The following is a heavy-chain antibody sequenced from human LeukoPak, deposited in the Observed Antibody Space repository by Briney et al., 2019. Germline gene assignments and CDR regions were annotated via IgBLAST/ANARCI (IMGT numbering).Heavy chain of an antibody. J-gene: IGHJ6*03. Sequence: PGGSLRLSCAASGFTFSSYTIHWVRQAPGKGLEWVAVMSSDGNDEHYAASVKGRFTISRDNSKTTVCLQMNSLRPDDTALYYCAREGHYYYYMDVWGKGTTVTVSS. CDR1: GFTFSSYT. CDR3: AREGHYYYYMDV. CDR2: MSSDGNDE. V-gene: IGHV3-30*04.